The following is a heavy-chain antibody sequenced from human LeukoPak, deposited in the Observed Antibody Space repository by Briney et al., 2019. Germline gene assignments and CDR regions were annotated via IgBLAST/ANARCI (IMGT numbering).Heavy chain of an antibody. Sequence: GGSLRLSCAASGFTFTNYWMHWFRQAPGKGLVWVSRINYDGSTNYADFVKGRFTISRDNARNTQYMQMNSLRVEDTAVYYCVRGCSSTSCYPFDYWGQGTLVTVSS. J-gene: IGHJ4*02. CDR2: INYDGST. V-gene: IGHV3-74*01. CDR1: GFTFTNYW. CDR3: VRGCSSTSCYPFDY. D-gene: IGHD2-2*01.